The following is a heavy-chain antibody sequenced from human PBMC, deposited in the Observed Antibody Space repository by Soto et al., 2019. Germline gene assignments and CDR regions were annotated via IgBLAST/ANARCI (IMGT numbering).Heavy chain of an antibody. CDR1: GFTFSDYY. Sequence: GGSLRLSCAASGFTFSDYYMSWIRQAPGKGLEWVSYISSSSSYTNYADSVKGRFTISRDNAKNSLYLQMNSLRAEDTAVYYCARVQYLVNSGYDLQPGSDYWGQGTLVTVSS. V-gene: IGHV3-11*06. CDR3: ARVQYLVNSGYDLQPGSDY. CDR2: ISSSSSYT. D-gene: IGHD5-12*01. J-gene: IGHJ4*02.